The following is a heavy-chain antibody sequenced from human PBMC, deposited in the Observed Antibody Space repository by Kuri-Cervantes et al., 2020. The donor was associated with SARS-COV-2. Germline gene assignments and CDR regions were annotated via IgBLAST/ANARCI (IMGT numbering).Heavy chain of an antibody. CDR3: AYSIAATSRWFGP. V-gene: IGHV4-59*01. J-gene: IGHJ5*02. CDR2: IYYSGST. Sequence: SETLSLTCTVSGGSISSYYWSWIRQPPGKGLEWIGNIYYSGSTNYNPSLKSRVTISVDTSKNQFSLKVRSVTAADTAVYYCAYSIAATSRWFGPWGQGNLVHGAS. D-gene: IGHD6-13*01. CDR1: GGSISSYY.